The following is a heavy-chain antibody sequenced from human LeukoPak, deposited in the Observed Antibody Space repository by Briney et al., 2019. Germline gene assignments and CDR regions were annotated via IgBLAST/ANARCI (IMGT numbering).Heavy chain of an antibody. CDR3: ASQRWGTYWYFDL. J-gene: IGHJ2*01. Sequence: GGSLRLSCAASGFTLSSYAMSWVRQAPGKGLEWVSAISGSGGRTYYADSVKGRFTISRDNSKNTLYLQMNSLRAEDTAVYYCASQRWGTYWYFDLWGRGTLVTVSS. CDR2: ISGSGGRT. V-gene: IGHV3-23*01. CDR1: GFTLSSYA. D-gene: IGHD5-24*01.